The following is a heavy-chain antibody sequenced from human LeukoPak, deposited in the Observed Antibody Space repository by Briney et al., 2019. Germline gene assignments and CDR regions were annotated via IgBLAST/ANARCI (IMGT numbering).Heavy chain of an antibody. CDR1: GYSISSGYY. CDR2: IYTSGST. J-gene: IGHJ4*02. CDR3: AKSSRGSPWIDY. Sequence: SETLSLTCGVSGYSISSGYYWSWIRQPAGKGLEWIGRIYTSGSTNYNPSLKSRVTISVDTSKNQFSLKLSSVTAADTAVYYCAKSSRGSPWIDYWGQATLVTVSS. D-gene: IGHD2-15*01. V-gene: IGHV4-61*02.